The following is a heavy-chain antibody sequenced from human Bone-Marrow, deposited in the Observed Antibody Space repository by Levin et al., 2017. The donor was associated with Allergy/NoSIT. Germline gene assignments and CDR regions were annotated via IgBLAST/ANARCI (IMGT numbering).Heavy chain of an antibody. Sequence: QTLSLTCTFSGFSLSTSGVGVGWIRQPPGKALEWLALIYWDDDKRYSPSLKSRLTITKDTSKNQVVLTMTNMDPVDTATYYCAHLERYNWNYFRGANWFDPWGQGTLVTVSS. J-gene: IGHJ5*02. CDR3: AHLERYNWNYFRGANWFDP. CDR1: GFSLSTSGVG. CDR2: IYWDDDK. V-gene: IGHV2-5*02. D-gene: IGHD1-7*01.